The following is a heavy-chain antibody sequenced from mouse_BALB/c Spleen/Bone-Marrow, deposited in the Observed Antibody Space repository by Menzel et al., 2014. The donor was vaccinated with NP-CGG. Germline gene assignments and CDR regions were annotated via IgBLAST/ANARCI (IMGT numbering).Heavy chain of an antibody. Sequence: VQLQQSGPELVKPVASVKMSCKASGYTFTDYYMDWVKQSHGESFEWIGRVNPYNGGTSYNQKFKGKATLTVDKSSSTAYMELNSLTSEDSAVYYCARGIYYGNYFDYWGQGTTLTVSS. D-gene: IGHD2-1*01. J-gene: IGHJ2*01. CDR3: ARGIYYGNYFDY. CDR2: VNPYNGGT. V-gene: IGHV1-19*01. CDR1: GYTFTDYY.